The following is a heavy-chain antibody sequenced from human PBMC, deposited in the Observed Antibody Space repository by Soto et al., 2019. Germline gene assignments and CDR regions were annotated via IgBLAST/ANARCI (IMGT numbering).Heavy chain of an antibody. CDR3: AKEGLDVTIFGVVIRNWYFDL. CDR1: GFTFSSYA. CDR2: ISGSGGST. V-gene: IGHV3-23*01. D-gene: IGHD3-3*01. J-gene: IGHJ2*01. Sequence: EVQLLESGGGLVQPGGSLSLSCAASGFTFSSYAMSWVRQAPGKGLEWVSAISGSGGSTYYADSVKGRFTISRDNSKNTLYLQMNSLRAEDTAVYYCAKEGLDVTIFGVVIRNWYFDLWGRGTLVTVSS.